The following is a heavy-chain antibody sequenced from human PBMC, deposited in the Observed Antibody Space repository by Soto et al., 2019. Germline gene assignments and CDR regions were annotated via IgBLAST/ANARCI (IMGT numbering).Heavy chain of an antibody. Sequence: EVQLVESGGGLVQPGRSLRLSCAASGFTFDDYAMHWVRQAPGKGLEWVSGISWNSGRLGYADSVKGRFTISRDNAKNALYLQMNGLRAEGTALYDCAKSPSCSGDFDYWGQGTLVTVSS. V-gene: IGHV3-9*01. CDR2: ISWNSGRL. D-gene: IGHD2-15*01. CDR3: AKSPSCSGDFDY. CDR1: GFTFDDYA. J-gene: IGHJ4*02.